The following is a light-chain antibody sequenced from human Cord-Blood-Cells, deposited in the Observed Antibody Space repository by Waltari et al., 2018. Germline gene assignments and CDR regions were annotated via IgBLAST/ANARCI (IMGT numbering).Light chain of an antibody. CDR2: DVS. V-gene: IGLV2-14*01. CDR1: SSDVGGYNY. J-gene: IGLJ1*01. CDR3: SSYTSSSTYV. Sequence: QSALTQPASVSGSPGQSITISCTGTSSDVGGYNYVSCYQQHPGKAPKLMIYDVSKRPSGVSNRFSGSKSGNTASLTISGLQAEDEADYYCSSYTSSSTYVFGTG.